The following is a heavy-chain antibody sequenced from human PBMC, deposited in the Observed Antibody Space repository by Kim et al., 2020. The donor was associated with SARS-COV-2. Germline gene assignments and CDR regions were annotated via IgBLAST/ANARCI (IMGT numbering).Heavy chain of an antibody. CDR3: ARDVYRSSGNDGFDI. Sequence: SETLSLTCTVSGGSISNVIYYWSWIRQHPGKGLEWMGYIYYSGSAYYNPSLKSRVTISVDRSMNQFSLKLNSVTAADTAVYYCARDVYRSSGNDGFDIWGQGTMVTVSS. CDR2: IYYSGSA. V-gene: IGHV4-31*03. CDR1: GGSISNVIYY. D-gene: IGHD3-10*01. J-gene: IGHJ3*02.